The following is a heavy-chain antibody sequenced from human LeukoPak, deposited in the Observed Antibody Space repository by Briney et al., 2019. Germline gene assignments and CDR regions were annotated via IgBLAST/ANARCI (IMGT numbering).Heavy chain of an antibody. CDR2: MNPNSGNT. V-gene: IGHV1-8*01. Sequence: ASVKVSCKASGYTFTSYDINWVRQATGQGLEWMGWMNPNSGNTGYAQKFQGRVTMTRNTSISTAYMELSSLRSEDTAVYYCARDTKCGGDCCYGAFDIWGQGTMVTVSS. D-gene: IGHD2-21*02. J-gene: IGHJ3*02. CDR3: ARDTKCGGDCCYGAFDI. CDR1: GYTFTSYD.